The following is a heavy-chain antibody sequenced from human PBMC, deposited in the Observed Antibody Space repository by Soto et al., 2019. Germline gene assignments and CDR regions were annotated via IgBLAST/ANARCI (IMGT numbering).Heavy chain of an antibody. D-gene: IGHD3-3*01. Sequence: GGSLRLSCTASGFTFGDYAMSWFRQAPGKGLEWVGFIRSKAYGGTTEYAASVKGRFTISRDDSKSIAYLQMNSLKTEDTAVYYCTRVTYYDFWSGYQNWGQGTLVTVSS. CDR1: GFTFGDYA. CDR3: TRVTYYDFWSGYQN. J-gene: IGHJ4*02. CDR2: IRSKAYGGTT. V-gene: IGHV3-49*03.